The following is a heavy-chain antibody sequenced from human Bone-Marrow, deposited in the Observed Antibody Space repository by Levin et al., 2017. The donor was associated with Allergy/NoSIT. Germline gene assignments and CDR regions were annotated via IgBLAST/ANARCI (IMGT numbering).Heavy chain of an antibody. Sequence: GGSLRLSCAASGFTFSDYYMSWIRQAPGKGLEWVSYISSSGSTIYYADSVKGRFTISRDNAKNSLYLQMNSLRAEDTAVYYCATLVGATFWPTRDYWGQGTLVTVSS. D-gene: IGHD1-26*01. CDR1: GFTFSDYY. CDR3: ATLVGATFWPTRDY. J-gene: IGHJ4*02. CDR2: ISSSGSTI. V-gene: IGHV3-11*01.